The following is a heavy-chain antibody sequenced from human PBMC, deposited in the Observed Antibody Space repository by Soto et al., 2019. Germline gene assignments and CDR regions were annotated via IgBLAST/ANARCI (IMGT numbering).Heavy chain of an antibody. Sequence: SETLSLTCAAYGGSFSGYYWSWIRQPPGKGLEWNGEINHSGSTNYNPSLKSRVTISVDTSKNQFSLKLSSVTAADTAVYYCARGNTAMIVDFDYWGQGTLVTVSS. CDR1: GGSFSGYY. V-gene: IGHV4-34*01. J-gene: IGHJ4*02. D-gene: IGHD5-18*01. CDR3: ARGNTAMIVDFDY. CDR2: INHSGST.